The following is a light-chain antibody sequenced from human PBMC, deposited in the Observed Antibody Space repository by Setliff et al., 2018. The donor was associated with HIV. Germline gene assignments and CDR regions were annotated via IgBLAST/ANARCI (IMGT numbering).Light chain of an antibody. CDR3: SSYAGRNTLI. CDR2: EVN. J-gene: IGLJ2*01. Sequence: LTQPPSASGSPGQSVTISCTGTSSDVGGYNYVSWYQQHPGKAPKLMIFEVNKRPSGVPDRFSGSKSGNTASLTVSGLQVADEADYYCSSYAGRNTLIFGGGTKVTVL. V-gene: IGLV2-8*01. CDR1: SSDVGGYNY.